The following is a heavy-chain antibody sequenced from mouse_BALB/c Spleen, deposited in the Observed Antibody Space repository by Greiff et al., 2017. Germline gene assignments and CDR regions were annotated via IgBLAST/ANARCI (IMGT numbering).Heavy chain of an antibody. D-gene: IGHD1-1*01. CDR1: GFSLTGYG. V-gene: IGHV2-6-7*01. CDR2: IWGDGST. J-gene: IGHJ3*01. CDR3: ARYYYGSSYDLAY. Sequence: VQVVESGPGLVAPSQSLSITCTVSGFSLTGYGVNWVRQPPGKGLEWLGMIWGDGSTDYNSALKSRLSISKDNSKSQVFLKMNSLQTDDTARYYCARYYYGSSYDLAYWGQGTLVTVSA.